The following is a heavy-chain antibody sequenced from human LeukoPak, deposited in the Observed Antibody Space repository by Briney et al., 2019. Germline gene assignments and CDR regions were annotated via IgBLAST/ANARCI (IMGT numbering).Heavy chain of an antibody. Sequence: ASVKVSCKASGYTFTSFDISWVRQAPGQGLERMGWISVYNGDTNYAQKLQDRVTMTTDTSTSTAYMELRSLRSDDTAVYYCARVSRGVNICDSWGQGTLVTVSS. CDR3: ARVSRGVNICDS. V-gene: IGHV1-18*01. J-gene: IGHJ4*02. CDR2: ISVYNGDT. CDR1: GYTFTSFD. D-gene: IGHD2/OR15-2a*01.